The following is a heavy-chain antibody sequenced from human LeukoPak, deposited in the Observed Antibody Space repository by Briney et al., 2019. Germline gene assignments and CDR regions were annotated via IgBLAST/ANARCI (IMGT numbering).Heavy chain of an antibody. CDR2: INSDGSST. V-gene: IGHV3-74*01. J-gene: IGHJ3*02. CDR3: ARGHYYYDSSGYLRDYDAFDI. Sequence: GGSLRLSCAASGFTFSNYWMHWVRQAPGKGLVWVSRINSDGSSTSYADSVKGRFTISRDNAKNTLYLQLNSLRAEDTAVYYCARGHYYYDSSGYLRDYDAFDIWGQGTMVTVSS. D-gene: IGHD3-22*01. CDR1: GFTFSNYW.